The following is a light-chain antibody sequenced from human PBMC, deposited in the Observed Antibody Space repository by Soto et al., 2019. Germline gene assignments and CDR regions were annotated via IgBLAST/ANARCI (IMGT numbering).Light chain of an antibody. CDR2: GDS. Sequence: QSVLTQPPSVSGAPGQRITISCTGSSSNIGAGYPVHWYQQLPGTAPKLLVYGDSRPSGVPDRFSGSKSGTSASLAITGLQAEDEAHYYCQSYHSGLDAWVFGGGTKVTVL. V-gene: IGLV1-40*01. CDR1: SSNIGAGYP. CDR3: QSYHSGLDAWV. J-gene: IGLJ3*02.